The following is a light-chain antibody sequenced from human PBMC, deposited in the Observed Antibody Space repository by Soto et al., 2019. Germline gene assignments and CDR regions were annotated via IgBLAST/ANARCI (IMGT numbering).Light chain of an antibody. J-gene: IGKJ1*01. CDR1: QTVSSW. V-gene: IGKV1-5*03. CDR2: EAS. CDR3: QHYNSYSEA. Sequence: DIQMTQSPSTLSGSVGDRVTITCRASQTVSSWLAWYQQKPGKAPKLLIYEASTLKSGVPSRFSGRRSGTEFTLTISSLQPDDFATYYCQHYNSYSEAFGQGTKVELK.